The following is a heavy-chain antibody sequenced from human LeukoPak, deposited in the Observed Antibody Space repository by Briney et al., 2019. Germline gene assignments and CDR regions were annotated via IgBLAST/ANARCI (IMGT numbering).Heavy chain of an antibody. Sequence: GASVKASCKASGYSFTSYGIGWVRQAPGQGLEWMGWSDTYNGKTRYAQNLQGRVTMTTDISTTTAYMELRSLRSDDTAVYYCAREPKIGNFDYWGLGTLVIVSS. CDR2: SDTYNGKT. CDR3: AREPKIGNFDY. V-gene: IGHV1-18*01. J-gene: IGHJ4*02. CDR1: GYSFTSYG.